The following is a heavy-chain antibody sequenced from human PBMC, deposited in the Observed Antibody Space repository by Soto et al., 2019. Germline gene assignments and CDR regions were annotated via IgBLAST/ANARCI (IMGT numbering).Heavy chain of an antibody. CDR2: IYYSGST. CDR3: AREGGIVGATAADY. J-gene: IGHJ4*02. Sequence: TSETLSLTCTVSGGSISSGGYYCSWIRQHPGKGLEWIGYIYYSGSTYYNPSLKSRVTISVDTSKNQFSLKLSSVTAADTAVYYCAREGGIVGATAADYWGQGTLVTVSS. CDR1: GGSISSGGYY. V-gene: IGHV4-31*03. D-gene: IGHD1-26*01.